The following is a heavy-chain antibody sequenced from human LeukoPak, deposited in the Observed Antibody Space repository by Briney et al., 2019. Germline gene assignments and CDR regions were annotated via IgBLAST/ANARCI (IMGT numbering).Heavy chain of an antibody. CDR1: GYTFTGYY. J-gene: IGHJ4*02. Sequence: VASVKVSCKASGYTFTGYYMHWVRQAPGQGLEWMGWINPNSGGTNYAQKFQGRVTMTRDTSISTAYMELSRLRSDDTAVYYCARERTLVLLWFGETSNQFDYWGQGTLVTVSS. CDR3: ARERTLVLLWFGETSNQFDY. V-gene: IGHV1-2*02. CDR2: INPNSGGT. D-gene: IGHD3-10*01.